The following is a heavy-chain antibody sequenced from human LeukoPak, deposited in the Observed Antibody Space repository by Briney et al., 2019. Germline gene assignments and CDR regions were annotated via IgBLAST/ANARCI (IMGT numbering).Heavy chain of an antibody. V-gene: IGHV3-21*01. CDR1: GFTFDDYA. Sequence: GGSLRLSCAASGFTFDDYAMHWVRQAPGKGLEWVSSIGSVTTYIYYADSVKGRFTISRDNAKNSLSLQMNSLRAEDTAVYYCARAIAVAGPYYFDYWGQGTLVTVSS. D-gene: IGHD6-19*01. CDR2: IGSVTTYI. J-gene: IGHJ4*02. CDR3: ARAIAVAGPYYFDY.